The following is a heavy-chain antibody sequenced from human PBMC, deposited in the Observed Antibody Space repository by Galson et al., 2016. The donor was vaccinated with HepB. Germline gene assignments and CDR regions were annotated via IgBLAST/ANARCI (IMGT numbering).Heavy chain of an antibody. J-gene: IGHJ6*02. CDR3: ARDEATVTTFDSYGMDV. D-gene: IGHD4-17*01. CDR2: IIPMFGTT. CDR1: GGTFSRYA. V-gene: IGHV1-69*13. Sequence: SVKVSCKAYGGTFSRYAISWVRQAPGQGLDWMGGIIPMFGTTYYAQKFQGRVTITADESTSTAYMELSSLTSEDTAVYFCARDEATVTTFDSYGMDVWGQGTTVTVSS.